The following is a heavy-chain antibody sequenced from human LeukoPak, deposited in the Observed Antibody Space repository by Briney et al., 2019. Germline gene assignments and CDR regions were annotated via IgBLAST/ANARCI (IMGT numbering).Heavy chain of an antibody. J-gene: IGHJ4*02. CDR2: IKPHDGSN. CDR3: ARNNVGSSGWTGLGF. V-gene: IGHV1-46*04. Sequence: GASVKVFCRTFGDTFTSQYIQWVRQAPGQGLEWMGLIKPHDGSNFYAQSLQGRVTLTRDTSTSTVYMDLSSLRSEDTAIYFCARNNVGSSGWTGLGFWGQGTLVTVSS. CDR1: GDTFTSQY. D-gene: IGHD6-19*01.